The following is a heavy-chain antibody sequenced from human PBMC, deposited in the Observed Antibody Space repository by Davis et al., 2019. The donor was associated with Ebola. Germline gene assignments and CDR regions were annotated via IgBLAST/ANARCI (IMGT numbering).Heavy chain of an antibody. V-gene: IGHV3-30-3*01. CDR3: VRTTYGAPEY. CDR1: GFTFSTYA. CDR2: ISYDGGTK. J-gene: IGHJ4*02. Sequence: GESLKISCVASGFTFSTYAMYWVRQAPGKGLEWVAFISYDGGTKYYADSVKGRFTISRDNSMNTLYLQMSSLRVEDTAVYYCVRTTYGAPEYWGQGTLVTVYS. D-gene: IGHD4-17*01.